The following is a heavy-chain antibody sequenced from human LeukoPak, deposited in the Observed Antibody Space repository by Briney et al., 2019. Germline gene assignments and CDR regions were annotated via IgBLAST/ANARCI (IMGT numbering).Heavy chain of an antibody. V-gene: IGHV4-34*01. CDR1: GGSFSGYY. CDR2: INHSGST. Sequence: PSETLSLTCAVYGGSFSGYYWSWIRQPPGKGLEWIGEINHSGSTNYNPSLKSRVTISVDTSKNQFSLKLSSVTAADTAVYYCARGREELLWFGELFSYYGMDVWGQGTTVTVSS. J-gene: IGHJ6*02. CDR3: ARGREELLWFGELFSYYGMDV. D-gene: IGHD3-10*01.